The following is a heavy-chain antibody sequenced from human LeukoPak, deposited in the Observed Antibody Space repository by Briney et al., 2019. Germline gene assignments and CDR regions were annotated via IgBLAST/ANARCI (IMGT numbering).Heavy chain of an antibody. CDR1: GGSISSYY. J-gene: IGHJ4*02. V-gene: IGHV4-59*01. CDR3: ARDQGYYGSGSYYNADY. D-gene: IGHD3-10*01. Sequence: SETLSLTCTVSGGSISSYYWSWIRQPPGKGLEWIGYIYYSGSTNYNPSLKSRVTISIDTSKNQFSLKLSSVTAADTAVYYCARDQGYYGSGSYYNADYWGQGTLVTVSS. CDR2: IYYSGST.